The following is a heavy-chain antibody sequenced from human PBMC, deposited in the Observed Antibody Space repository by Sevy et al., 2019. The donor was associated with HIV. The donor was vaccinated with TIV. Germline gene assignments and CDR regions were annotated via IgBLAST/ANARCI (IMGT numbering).Heavy chain of an antibody. V-gene: IGHV3-21*04. J-gene: IGHJ4*02. CDR2: ISDDSRYI. Sequence: GGSLRLSCAASGFTFRTYSMNWVRQAPGKGLEWLSSISDDSRYIYYSDSVKGRFTISRANAKNLLYLQMNNLRVEDTAIYDCARDFTIFGVVSGIDYWGQRNLVTVSS. D-gene: IGHD3-3*01. CDR3: ARDFTIFGVVSGIDY. CDR1: GFTFRTYS.